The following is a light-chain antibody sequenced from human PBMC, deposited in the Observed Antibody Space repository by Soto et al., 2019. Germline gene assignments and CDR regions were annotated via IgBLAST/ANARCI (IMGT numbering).Light chain of an antibody. Sequence: EIVMTQSPATLAVSPGDTATLSCRASQSLGGNLAWYQQKPGQAPRLLIFRASSRAKGVPARFSASGSGTEFTLTISGLQSEDFAVYYCQQYGSSPLTFGGGTKVEIK. CDR2: RAS. CDR3: QQYGSSPLT. CDR1: QSLGGN. V-gene: IGKV3-15*01. J-gene: IGKJ4*01.